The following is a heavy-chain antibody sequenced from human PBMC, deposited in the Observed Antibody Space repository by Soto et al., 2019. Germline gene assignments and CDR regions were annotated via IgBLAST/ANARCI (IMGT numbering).Heavy chain of an antibody. Sequence: PSETLSLTCTVSGGSISSSDYYWSWIRQHPERGPEWIGYVYYSGSTYYNPSLMTRVTISVDTSKNQLSLKLNSVTAADTAVYYCAGAPYRSSWYYGMDVWGQGTTVNVS. CDR3: AGAPYRSSWYYGMDV. CDR2: VYYSGST. D-gene: IGHD6-13*01. CDR1: GGSISSSDYY. J-gene: IGHJ6*02. V-gene: IGHV4-31*03.